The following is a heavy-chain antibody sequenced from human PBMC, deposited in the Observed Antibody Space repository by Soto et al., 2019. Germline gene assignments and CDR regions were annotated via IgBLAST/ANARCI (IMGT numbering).Heavy chain of an antibody. CDR3: ASPLRNIITSLP. CDR2: IYYSGST. J-gene: IGHJ5*02. Sequence: PWWNPALTSTVSGGSGSSGSYYCGWIRQPPGKGLEWIGYIYYSGSTNYNPSLKSRVTMSVDASKSQFSLKLNSVAAADTAVYYFASPLRNIITSLPLGKAILVTV. CDR1: GGSGSSGSYY. D-gene: IGHD1-1*01. V-gene: IGHV4-61*01.